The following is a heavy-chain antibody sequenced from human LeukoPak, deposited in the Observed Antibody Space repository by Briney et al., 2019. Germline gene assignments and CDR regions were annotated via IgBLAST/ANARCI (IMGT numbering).Heavy chain of an antibody. CDR1: GYTFTGYY. CDR2: INPNSGGT. CDR3: ARVFGYCSSTSCYRLQH. J-gene: IGHJ1*01. Sequence: ASVKVSCKASGYTFTGYYMHWVRQAPGQGLEWMGWINPNSGGTNYAQKFQGRVTMTRDTSISTAYMELSWLRSDDTAVYYCARVFGYCSSTSCYRLQHWGQGTLVTVSS. V-gene: IGHV1-2*02. D-gene: IGHD2-2*02.